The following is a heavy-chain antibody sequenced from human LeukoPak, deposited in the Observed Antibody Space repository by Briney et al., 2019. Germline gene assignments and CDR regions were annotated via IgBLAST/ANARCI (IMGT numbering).Heavy chain of an antibody. CDR1: GFTFSSYS. D-gene: IGHD3-16*02. CDR3: ANNGDYVWGSYRYKADY. J-gene: IGHJ4*02. V-gene: IGHV3-21*01. CDR2: ISSGSSYI. Sequence: WGSLRLSCAASGFTFSSYSMNWVRQAPGKGLEWVSSISSGSSYIYYADSLKGRFTISRDNAKNSLYLQMNSLRAEDTAVYYCANNGDYVWGSYRYKADYWGQGTLVTVSS.